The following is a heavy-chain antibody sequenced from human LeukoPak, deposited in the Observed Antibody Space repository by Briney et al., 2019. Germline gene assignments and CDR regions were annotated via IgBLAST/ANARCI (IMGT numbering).Heavy chain of an antibody. Sequence: PGGTLRLSCAASGFTLSSYEMNWVRQAPGKRLEWVSYISSSGSTIYYADSVKGRFTISRDKAKNSLYLQMNSLRAEDTAVYYCARGPGEMATIYGYWGQGTLVTVSS. CDR3: ARGPGEMATIYGY. D-gene: IGHD5-24*01. CDR2: ISSSGSTI. J-gene: IGHJ4*02. CDR1: GFTLSSYE. V-gene: IGHV3-48*03.